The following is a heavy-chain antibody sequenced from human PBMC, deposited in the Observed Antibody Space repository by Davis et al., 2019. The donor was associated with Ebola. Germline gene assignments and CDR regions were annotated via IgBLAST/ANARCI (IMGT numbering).Heavy chain of an antibody. J-gene: IGHJ4*02. CDR1: GFMFSSYA. D-gene: IGHD3-10*01. CDR3: ARSRSPDY. Sequence: GESLKISCAASGFMFSSYAMSWVRQAPGKGLEWVSVISGGGDSTYYIDSVKGRFTISRDISKNTVSLQMKSLRAEDTAIYFCARSRSPDYWGQGTLVTVSS. CDR2: ISGGGDST. V-gene: IGHV3-23*01.